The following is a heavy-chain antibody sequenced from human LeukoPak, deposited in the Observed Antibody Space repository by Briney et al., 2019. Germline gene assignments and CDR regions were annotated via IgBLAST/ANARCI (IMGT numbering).Heavy chain of an antibody. CDR2: ISSSSSYI. V-gene: IGHV3-21*01. Sequence: GGSLRLSCAASGFTFSSYSMNWVRQAPGKGLEWVSSISSSSSYIYYADSVKGRFTISRDNAKNSLYLQMNSLRAEDTAMYYCARDYCRTTTCRLDYWGQGTLVTVSS. CDR1: GFTFSSYS. J-gene: IGHJ4*02. CDR3: ARDYCRTTTCRLDY. D-gene: IGHD2-2*01.